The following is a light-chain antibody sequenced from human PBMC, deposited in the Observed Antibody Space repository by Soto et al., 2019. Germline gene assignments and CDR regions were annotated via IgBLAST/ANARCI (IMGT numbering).Light chain of an antibody. V-gene: IGLV2-14*01. CDR1: SSDVGGYNY. CDR2: EVS. Sequence: QSVLTQPASVSGSPGQSITISCTGTSSDVGGYNYVSWYQQQSGKAPKFIIHEVSYRPSGVSNRFSGSKSGNTASLTISGLQAEDEADYYCDSYTSSRAYVFGIGTKVTVL. CDR3: DSYTSSRAYV. J-gene: IGLJ1*01.